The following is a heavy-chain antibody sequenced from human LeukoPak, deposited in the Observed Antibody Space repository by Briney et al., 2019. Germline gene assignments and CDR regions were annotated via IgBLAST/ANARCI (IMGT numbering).Heavy chain of an antibody. CDR2: IYHSGST. V-gene: IGHV4-4*02. CDR3: ARDTRPHDYGDYGWYFDL. Sequence: PSGTLSLTCAVSGGSISSSSWWSWVRQPPGKGLEWIGEIYHSGSTNYNPSLKSRVTISVDKSKNQFSLKLSSVTAADTAVYYCARDTRPHDYGDYGWYFDLWGRGTLVTVSS. J-gene: IGHJ2*01. CDR1: GGSISSSSW. D-gene: IGHD4-17*01.